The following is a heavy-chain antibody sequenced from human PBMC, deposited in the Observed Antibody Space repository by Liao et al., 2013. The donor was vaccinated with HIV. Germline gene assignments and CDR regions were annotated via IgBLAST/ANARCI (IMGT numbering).Heavy chain of an antibody. V-gene: IGHV4-28*03. CDR1: GYSISSSNW. J-gene: IGHJ4*02. D-gene: IGHD6-6*01. CDR3: ARAREYGAARQYYFDY. Sequence: QVQLQESGPGLVKPSDTLSLTCAVSGYSISSSNWWGWIRQPPGKGLEWIGYIYYTGSTNYNPSLKSRVTISVDTSKNQFSLKLSSVTAADTAVYYCARAREYGAARQYYFDYWGQGTLVTVSS. CDR2: IYYTGST.